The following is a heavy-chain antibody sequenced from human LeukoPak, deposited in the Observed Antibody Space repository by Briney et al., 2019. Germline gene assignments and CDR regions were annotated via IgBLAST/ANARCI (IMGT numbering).Heavy chain of an antibody. CDR1: GFTVSSNE. Sequence: GGSLRLSCAASGFTVSSNEMSWVRQAPGKGLEWVSSISGGSTYYADSSKGRFTISRDNSKNTLHLQMNSLRAEDTAVYPAAAGTVADWFDPWGQGTLVTVSS. D-gene: IGHD6-13*01. J-gene: IGHJ5*02. CDR2: ISGGST. CDR3: AAGTVADWFDP. V-gene: IGHV3-38-3*01.